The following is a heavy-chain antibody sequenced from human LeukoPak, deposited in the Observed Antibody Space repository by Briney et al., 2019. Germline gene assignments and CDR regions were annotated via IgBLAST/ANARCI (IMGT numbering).Heavy chain of an antibody. J-gene: IGHJ4*02. CDR3: ARDWYDFWSGYTLFDY. V-gene: IGHV1-18*01. Sequence: ASVKVSCKASGYTFTSYGTSWVRQAPGQGLEWMGWMSAYNGNTNYAQKLQGRVTMTTDTSTSTAYMELRSLRSDDTAVYYCARDWYDFWSGYTLFDYWGQGTLVSFSS. CDR1: GYTFTSYG. D-gene: IGHD3-3*01. CDR2: MSAYNGNT.